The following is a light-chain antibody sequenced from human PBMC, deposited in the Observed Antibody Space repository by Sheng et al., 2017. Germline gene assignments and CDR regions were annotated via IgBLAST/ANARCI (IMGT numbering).Light chain of an antibody. V-gene: IGKV1-39*01. Sequence: DIQMTQSPSTLSASVGDRVTITCRASQSISSWLAWYQQRPGKAPNLLIYLASKLQSGVPSRFSGSGSGTDFTLTITSLQPEDFASYFCQQSYSSPYTFGQGTKL. J-gene: IGKJ2*01. CDR1: QSISSW. CDR2: LAS. CDR3: QQSYSSPYT.